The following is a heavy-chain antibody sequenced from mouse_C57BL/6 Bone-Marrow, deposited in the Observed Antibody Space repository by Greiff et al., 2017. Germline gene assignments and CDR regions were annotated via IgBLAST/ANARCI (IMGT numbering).Heavy chain of an antibody. CDR1: GYTFTSYW. CDR3: ARGYGSNYFDY. Sequence: VQLQQPGAELVKPGASVKLSCKASGYTFTSYWMQWVKPRPGQGLEWIGEIDPSDSYTNYNQKFKGKATLTVDTSSSTAYMQLSSLTSEDSAVYYCARGYGSNYFDYWGQGTTLTVSS. D-gene: IGHD1-1*01. V-gene: IGHV1-50*01. J-gene: IGHJ2*01. CDR2: IDPSDSYT.